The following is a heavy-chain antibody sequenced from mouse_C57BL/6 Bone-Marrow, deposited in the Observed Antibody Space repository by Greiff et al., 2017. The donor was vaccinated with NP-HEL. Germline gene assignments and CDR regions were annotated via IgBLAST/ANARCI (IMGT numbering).Heavy chain of an antibody. J-gene: IGHJ2*01. CDR1: GYTFTSYL. CDR2: IDPNSGGT. CDR3: ASYYYGSSSFDY. D-gene: IGHD1-1*01. Sequence: QVQLQQPGAELVKPGASVKLSCKASGYTFTSYLMHWVKQRPGRGLEWIGRIDPNSGGTKYNEKFKSKATLTVDKPSSTAYMQLNSLTSTDSAVYYYASYYYGSSSFDYWGQGTTITVSS. V-gene: IGHV1-72*01.